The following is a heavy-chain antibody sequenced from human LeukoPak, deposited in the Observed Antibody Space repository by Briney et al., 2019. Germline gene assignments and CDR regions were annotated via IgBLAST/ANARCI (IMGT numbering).Heavy chain of an antibody. CDR2: VYYSGST. Sequence: SETLSLTCTVSGGSISNYYWGWIRQPPGKGLEWIGVVYYSGSTYYSSSFKSRVTISVDTSKNQFSLKLSPVTAADTAIYYCARRGYYGWGSVYWGQGTLVTVSS. D-gene: IGHD3-10*01. J-gene: IGHJ4*02. V-gene: IGHV4-39*01. CDR1: GGSISNYY. CDR3: ARRGYYGWGSVY.